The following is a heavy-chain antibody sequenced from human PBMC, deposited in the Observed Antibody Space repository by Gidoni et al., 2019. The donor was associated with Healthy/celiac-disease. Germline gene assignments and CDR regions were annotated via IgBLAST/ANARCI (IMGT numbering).Heavy chain of an antibody. J-gene: IGHJ3*02. CDR2: IKQDGSEK. CDR1: GFTFSSYW. Sequence: EVQLVESGGGLVQPGGSLRLSCAASGFTFSSYWMSWVRQAPGKGLEWVANIKQDGSEKYYVDSVKGRFTISRDNAKNSLYLQMNSLRAEDTAVYYCARFITIFGVGHAFDIWGQGTMVTVSS. CDR3: ARFITIFGVGHAFDI. D-gene: IGHD3-3*01. V-gene: IGHV3-7*03.